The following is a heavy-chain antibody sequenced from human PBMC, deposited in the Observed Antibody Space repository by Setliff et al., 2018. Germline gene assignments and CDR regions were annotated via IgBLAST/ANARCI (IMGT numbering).Heavy chain of an antibody. Sequence: ASETLSLTCTVSGGSISSRSYYWSWIRQPAGKGLEWIGRISTSGNTNYNPSLKSRVTVSLDTSKNQFSLKLTSMTAADTAVYYCARDQWVRSPPLYFSYSMDVWGQGTTVTVSS. J-gene: IGHJ6*02. CDR1: GGSISSRSYY. D-gene: IGHD5-12*01. CDR3: ARDQWVRSPPLYFSYSMDV. CDR2: ISTSGNT. V-gene: IGHV4-61*02.